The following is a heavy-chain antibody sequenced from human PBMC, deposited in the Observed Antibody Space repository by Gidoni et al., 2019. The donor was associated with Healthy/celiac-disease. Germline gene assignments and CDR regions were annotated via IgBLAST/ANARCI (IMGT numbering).Heavy chain of an antibody. D-gene: IGHD4-17*01. V-gene: IGHV3-23*04. CDR3: AKVGDDYGDPRDAFDI. Sequence: EVQLVESGGGLVQPGGSLRLSCAASGFTFSSYAMSWVRQAPGKGLEWVSAISGSGGSTYYADSVKGRFTISRDNSKNTLYLQMNSLRAEDTAVYYCAKVGDDYGDPRDAFDIWGQGTMVTVSS. CDR2: ISGSGGST. J-gene: IGHJ3*02. CDR1: GFTFSSYA.